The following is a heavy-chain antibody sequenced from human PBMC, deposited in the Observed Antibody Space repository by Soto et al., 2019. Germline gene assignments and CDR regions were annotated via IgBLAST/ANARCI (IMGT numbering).Heavy chain of an antibody. V-gene: IGHV4-4*07. CDR3: ARSNYGSGSYGFGLDV. CDR2: IYASGST. J-gene: IGHJ6*02. Sequence: PSETLSLTCTVSGDSISGYYWTWIRQPAGKGLEWIGRIYASGSTNYNPSLKSRVTMLVDTSKNPFSLKVTSATAADTAVYYCARSNYGSGSYGFGLDVWGQGTTVTVSS. D-gene: IGHD3-10*01. CDR1: GDSISGYY.